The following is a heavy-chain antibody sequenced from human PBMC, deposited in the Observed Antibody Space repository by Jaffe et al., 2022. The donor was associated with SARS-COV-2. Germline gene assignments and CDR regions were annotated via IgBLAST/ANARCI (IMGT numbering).Heavy chain of an antibody. V-gene: IGHV4-59*01. D-gene: IGHD6-19*01. CDR1: GGSISSYY. CDR3: ARGGDSIAVAGTSGYFDY. CDR2: IYYSGST. Sequence: QVQLQESGPGLVKPSETLSLTCTVSGGSISSYYWSWIRQPPGKGLEWIGYIYYSGSTNYNPSLKSRVTISVDTSKNQFSLKLSSVTAADTAVYYCARGGDSIAVAGTSGYFDYWGQGTLVTVSS. J-gene: IGHJ4*02.